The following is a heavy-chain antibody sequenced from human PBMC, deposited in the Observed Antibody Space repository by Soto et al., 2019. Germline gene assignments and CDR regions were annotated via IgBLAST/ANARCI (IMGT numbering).Heavy chain of an antibody. V-gene: IGHV4-59*01. Sequence: PSETLSLTCTVSGGTISSWYWSWIRQPPGKGLEWIGYIYYSGSTYYNPSLKGRVTISVDTSKNQFSLKLSSVTAADTAVYYCARVIVVVSRSKYNWFDPWGQGTLVTVSS. CDR2: IYYSGST. D-gene: IGHD3-22*01. CDR3: ARVIVVVSRSKYNWFDP. CDR1: GGTISSWY. J-gene: IGHJ5*02.